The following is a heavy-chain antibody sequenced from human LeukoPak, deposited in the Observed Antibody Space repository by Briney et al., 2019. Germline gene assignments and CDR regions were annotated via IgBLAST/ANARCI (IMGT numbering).Heavy chain of an antibody. D-gene: IGHD2-2*01. J-gene: IGHJ4*02. Sequence: PGGSLRLSCAASGFTFSSYGMHWVRQAPGKGLEWVAFISYDGSNKYYADSVKGRFTISRDNSKNTLYLQMNSLRAEDTALYYCAKDVRHCSSTSCPLDYWGQGTLVTVSS. CDR3: AKDVRHCSSTSCPLDY. V-gene: IGHV3-30*18. CDR2: ISYDGSNK. CDR1: GFTFSSYG.